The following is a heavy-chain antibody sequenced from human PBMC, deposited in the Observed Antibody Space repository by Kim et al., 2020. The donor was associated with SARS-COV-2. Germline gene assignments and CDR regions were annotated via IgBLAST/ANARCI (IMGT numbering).Heavy chain of an antibody. V-gene: IGHV3-21*01. D-gene: IGHD6-13*01. CDR1: GFTFSSYS. CDR2: ISSSGSYI. CDR3: ARDLGIAATLPRWYFGI. Sequence: GGSLRLSCAASGFTFSSYSMNWVRQAPGKGLEWVSSISSSGSYIYYADSVKGRFTISRDNAKNSLYLQMNSLRAEDTAVYYCARDLGIAATLPRWYFGIWGRGTLVTVSS. J-gene: IGHJ2*01.